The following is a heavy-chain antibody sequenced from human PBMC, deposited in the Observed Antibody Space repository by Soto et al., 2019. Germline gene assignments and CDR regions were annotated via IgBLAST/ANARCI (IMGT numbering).Heavy chain of an antibody. Sequence: QVQLVESGGGVVQPGRSLRLSCAASGFTFSSYGMHWVRQAPGKGLEWVAVIWYDGSNKYYADSVKGRFTISRDNSKNTLYLQMNSLRAEDTAVYYCCYSAGDGDASDIWGQGTMVTVSS. CDR2: IWYDGSNK. CDR3: CYSAGDGDASDI. V-gene: IGHV3-33*01. D-gene: IGHD3-10*01. CDR1: GFTFSSYG. J-gene: IGHJ3*02.